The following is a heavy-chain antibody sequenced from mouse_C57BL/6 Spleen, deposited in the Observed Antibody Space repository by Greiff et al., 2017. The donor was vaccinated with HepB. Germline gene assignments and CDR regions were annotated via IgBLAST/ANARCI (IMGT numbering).Heavy chain of an antibody. CDR2: INPSNGGT. CDR3: ARSPYYYGSSPSYFDY. J-gene: IGHJ2*01. Sequence: QVQLQQPGTELVKPGASVKLSCKASGYTFTSYWMHWVKQRPGQGLEWIGNINPSNGGTNYNEKFKSKATLTVDKSSSTAYMPLSSLTSEDSAVYYCARSPYYYGSSPSYFDYWGQGTTLTVSS. D-gene: IGHD1-1*01. V-gene: IGHV1-53*01. CDR1: GYTFTSYW.